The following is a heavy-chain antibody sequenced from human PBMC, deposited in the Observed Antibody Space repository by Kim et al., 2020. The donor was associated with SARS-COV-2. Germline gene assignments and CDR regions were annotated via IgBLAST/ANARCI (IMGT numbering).Heavy chain of an antibody. D-gene: IGHD2-15*01. CDR3: ARDGYCSGGSCYHPGAHYFDY. V-gene: IGHV1-69*13. Sequence: SVKVSCKASGGTFSSYAISWVRQAPGQGLEWMGGIIPIFGTANYAQKFQGRVTITADESTSTAYMKLSSLRSEDTAVYYCARDGYCSGGSCYHPGAHYFDYWGQGTLVTVSS. J-gene: IGHJ4*02. CDR1: GGTFSSYA. CDR2: IIPIFGTA.